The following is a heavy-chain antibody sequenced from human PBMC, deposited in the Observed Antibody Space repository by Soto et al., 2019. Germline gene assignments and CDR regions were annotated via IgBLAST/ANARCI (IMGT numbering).Heavy chain of an antibody. CDR2: ISAYNGNT. V-gene: IGHV1-18*01. D-gene: IGHD3-3*01. J-gene: IGHJ6*03. CDR3: ARSITIFGVAYSPYYYYMDV. Sequence: ASVKVSCKASGYTFTSYGISWVRQAPGQGLEWMGWISAYNGNTNYAQRLQGRVTMTTDTSMSTAYMELRSLRSDDTAVYYCARSITIFGVAYSPYYYYMDVWGKGTTVTVSS. CDR1: GYTFTSYG.